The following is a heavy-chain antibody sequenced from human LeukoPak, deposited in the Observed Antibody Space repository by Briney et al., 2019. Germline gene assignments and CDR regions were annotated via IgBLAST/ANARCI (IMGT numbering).Heavy chain of an antibody. V-gene: IGHV3-30*18. CDR2: ISYDGSNK. CDR3: AKTFYGDYAFDI. J-gene: IGHJ3*02. Sequence: GGSLRLSCAASGFTFSSYGMHWVRQAPGKGVEWVAVISYDGSNKYYADSVKGRFTISRDNSKNTLYLQMNSLRAEDTAVYYCAKTFYGDYAFDIWGQGTMVTVSS. D-gene: IGHD4-17*01. CDR1: GFTFSSYG.